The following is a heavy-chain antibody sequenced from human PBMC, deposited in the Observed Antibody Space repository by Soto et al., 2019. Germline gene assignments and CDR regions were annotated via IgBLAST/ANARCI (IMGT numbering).Heavy chain of an antibody. CDR2: INTYNGNT. D-gene: IGHD3-16*01. V-gene: IGHV1-18*01. J-gene: IGHJ6*02. CDR1: GYTFTRYG. CDR3: AMVDVYVTPSPQDV. Sequence: QVQLVQSGAEVKNPGASVKVSCKASGYTFTRYGIGWARQAPGQGLEWMGWINTYNGNTNYAQNVQGRVTPTTDTXXTTAYMELRSLRSNATAIYYCAMVDVYVTPSPQDVWGQGTTVIVSS.